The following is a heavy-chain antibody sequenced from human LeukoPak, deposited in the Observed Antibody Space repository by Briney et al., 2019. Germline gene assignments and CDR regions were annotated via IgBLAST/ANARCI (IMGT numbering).Heavy chain of an antibody. Sequence: SETLSLTCAVYGGSFSGYYWSWIRQPPGKGLEWMGEINISGSTNYNPSLKSRVTISVDTSKNQFSLKLSSVTAADTAVYYCARDYGSGSYIGARTYNWFDPWGQGTLVTVSS. CDR1: GGSFSGYY. V-gene: IGHV4-34*01. CDR2: INISGST. J-gene: IGHJ5*02. D-gene: IGHD3-10*01. CDR3: ARDYGSGSYIGARTYNWFDP.